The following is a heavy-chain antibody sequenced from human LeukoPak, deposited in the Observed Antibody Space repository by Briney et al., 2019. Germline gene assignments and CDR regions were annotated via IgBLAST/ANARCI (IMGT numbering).Heavy chain of an antibody. Sequence: GGSLRLSCVAPGFTLSSHGMHWVRQAPGKGLEWVAVLWYDGRNKYYADSVKGRFTISRDDSKNTLYLQMNSLRAEDTAVYYCARDPQHSMDVWGQGTTITVSS. CDR2: LWYDGRNK. V-gene: IGHV3-33*01. CDR1: GFTLSSHG. CDR3: ARDPQHSMDV. J-gene: IGHJ6*02. D-gene: IGHD5-18*01.